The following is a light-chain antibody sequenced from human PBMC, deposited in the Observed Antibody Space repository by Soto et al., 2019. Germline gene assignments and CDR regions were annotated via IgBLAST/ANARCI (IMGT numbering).Light chain of an antibody. CDR3: QQYHSYWT. CDR1: QRISTF. Sequence: DIQMTQSPSSLSAFVGDSVTITCHASQRISTFLNWYHQKPGKAPKLLIYDASSLESGVPQRFSGSGSGTEFTLTISSLQTDDFSTYYCQQYHSYWTFGQGTKVDIK. CDR2: DAS. J-gene: IGKJ1*01. V-gene: IGKV1-5*01.